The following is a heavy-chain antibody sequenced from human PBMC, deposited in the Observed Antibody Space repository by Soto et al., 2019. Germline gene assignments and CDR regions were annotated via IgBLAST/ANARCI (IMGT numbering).Heavy chain of an antibody. CDR2: FYHSGST. CDR3: ARGEYYGSGNYFDY. Sequence: PSETLSLTCAVSGDSISSGYYWGWIRQPPGKGLEWIGSFYHSGSTYYNPSLKSRVTISVDTSKNQFSLKLSSVTAADTAVYYCARGEYYGSGNYFDYWGQGTLVTVSS. J-gene: IGHJ4*02. CDR1: GDSISSGYY. V-gene: IGHV4-38-2*01. D-gene: IGHD3-10*01.